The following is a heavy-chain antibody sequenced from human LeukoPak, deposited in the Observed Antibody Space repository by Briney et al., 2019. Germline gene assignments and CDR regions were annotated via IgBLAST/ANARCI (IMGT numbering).Heavy chain of an antibody. CDR2: IYYSGST. V-gene: IGHV4-59*08. CDR3: ARLLYSSGWYYFDY. Sequence: SETLSLTCTVSGGSISSYYWSWIRQPPGKGLEWIGYIYYSGSTNYNPSLKSRVTISVDTSKNQFSLKLSSVTAADTAVYYCARLLYSSGWYYFDYWGQGTLVTVSS. D-gene: IGHD6-19*01. J-gene: IGHJ4*02. CDR1: GGSISSYY.